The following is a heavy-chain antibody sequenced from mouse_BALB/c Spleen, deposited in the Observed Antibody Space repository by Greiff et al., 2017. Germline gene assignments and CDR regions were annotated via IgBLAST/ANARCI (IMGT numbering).Heavy chain of an antibody. V-gene: IGHV5-6-4*01. D-gene: IGHD2-1*01. CDR1: GFTFSSYT. Sequence: DVKLVESGGGLVKPGGSLKLSCAASGFTFSSYTMSWVRQTPEKRLEWVATISSGGSYTYYPDSVKGRFTISRDNAKNTLYLQMSSLKSEDTAMYYCTRDYYGNPFAYWGQGTLVTVSA. CDR2: ISSGGSYT. CDR3: TRDYYGNPFAY. J-gene: IGHJ3*01.